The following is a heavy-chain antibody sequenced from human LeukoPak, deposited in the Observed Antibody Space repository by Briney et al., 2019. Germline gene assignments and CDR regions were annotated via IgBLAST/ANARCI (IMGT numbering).Heavy chain of an antibody. J-gene: IGHJ4*02. Sequence: GSLRLSCAASESTFITYAMNWVRQAPGKGLEWVATISGSGRSTYYADSVKGRFTISRDNSKHTLFLQMASLRAEDTAVYYCVKASSSSWSSFDYWGQGTLVTVSS. CDR1: ESTFITYA. D-gene: IGHD6-13*01. V-gene: IGHV3-23*01. CDR2: ISGSGRST. CDR3: VKASSSSWSSFDY.